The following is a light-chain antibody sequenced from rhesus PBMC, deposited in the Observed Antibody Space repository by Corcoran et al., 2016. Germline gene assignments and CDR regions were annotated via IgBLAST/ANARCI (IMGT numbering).Light chain of an antibody. CDR2: KAS. Sequence: DIQMTQSPSSLSASVGDTVTITCRTSQGISRWLAWYQQKSGKAPKLLMYKASSLQSGVPSRVIGSGSGTDFPLTISSLQSEDFATYCYQQYSSRLTFGGGTKVEVK. CDR3: QQYSSRLT. J-gene: IGKJ4*01. CDR1: QGISRW. V-gene: IGKV1-22*01.